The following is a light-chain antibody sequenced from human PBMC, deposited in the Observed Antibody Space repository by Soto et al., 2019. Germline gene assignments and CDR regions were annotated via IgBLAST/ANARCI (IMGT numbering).Light chain of an antibody. V-gene: IGKV1-5*01. J-gene: IGKJ1*01. Sequence: DIQMTQSPSTLSASIGDRVSITCRASQSISKWLAWHQQKPGKAPKLLIYDASTLQSGVPPRFSGSGSGTEFTLTIRSLQPDDIATYYCQQYSSYSAWTFGEGTRWISN. CDR1: QSISKW. CDR3: QQYSSYSAWT. CDR2: DAS.